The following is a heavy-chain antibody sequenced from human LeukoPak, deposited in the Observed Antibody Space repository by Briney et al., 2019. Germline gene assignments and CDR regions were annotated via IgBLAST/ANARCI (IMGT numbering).Heavy chain of an antibody. V-gene: IGHV4-59*01. D-gene: IGHD3-10*01. Sequence: NPSETLSLTCTVSGDSISSYYWSWIRQPPGKGLEWIGYIYYSGSTNYNPSLKSRVTISVDTSKNQFSLKLSSVTAADTAVYYCARGGYYGSGNDFRFDPWGQGTLVTVSS. CDR2: IYYSGST. J-gene: IGHJ5*02. CDR3: ARGGYYGSGNDFRFDP. CDR1: GDSISSYY.